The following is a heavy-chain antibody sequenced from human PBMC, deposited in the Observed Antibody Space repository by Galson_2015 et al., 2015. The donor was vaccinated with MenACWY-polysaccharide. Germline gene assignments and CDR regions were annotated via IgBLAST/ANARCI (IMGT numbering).Heavy chain of an antibody. CDR1: GYTFTSYG. V-gene: IGHV1-18*01. J-gene: IGHJ3*02. Sequence: SCKASGYTFTSYGISWVRQAPGQGLEWMGWISAYNGNTNYAQKLQGRVTMTTDTSTSTAYMELRSLRSDDTAVYYCAREGNEYSSGWYPPLGAFDIWGQGTMVTVSS. D-gene: IGHD6-19*01. CDR2: ISAYNGNT. CDR3: AREGNEYSSGWYPPLGAFDI.